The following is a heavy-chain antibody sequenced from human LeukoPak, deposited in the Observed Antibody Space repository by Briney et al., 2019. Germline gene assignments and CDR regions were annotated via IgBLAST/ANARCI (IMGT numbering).Heavy chain of an antibody. V-gene: IGHV4-30-4*01. CDR3: ARAPGYDFWSGYYTSNWFDP. J-gene: IGHJ5*02. CDR2: IYYSGGT. D-gene: IGHD3-3*01. Sequence: SETLSLTCTVSGGSISSGDYYWSWIRQPPGKGLEWIGYIYYSGGTYYNPSLKSRVTISVDTSKNQFSLKLSSVTAADTAVYYCARAPGYDFWSGYYTSNWFDPWGQGTLVTVSS. CDR1: GGSISSGDYY.